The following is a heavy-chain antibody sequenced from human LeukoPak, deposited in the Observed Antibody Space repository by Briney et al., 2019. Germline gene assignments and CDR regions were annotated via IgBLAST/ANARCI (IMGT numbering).Heavy chain of an antibody. CDR2: ISYDGSNK. CDR1: GFTFSSYG. CDR3: ARDGRKGGLDY. Sequence: GGSLRLSCAASGFTFSSYGMHWVRQAPGKGLEWVAVISYDGSNKYYADSVKGRFTISRDNSKNTLYLQMNSLRAEDTAVYYCARDGRKGGLDYWGQGTLVTVSS. V-gene: IGHV3-30*03. D-gene: IGHD1-26*01. J-gene: IGHJ4*02.